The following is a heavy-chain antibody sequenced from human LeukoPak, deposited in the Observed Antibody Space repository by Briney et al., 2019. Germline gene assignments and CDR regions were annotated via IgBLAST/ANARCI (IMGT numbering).Heavy chain of an antibody. Sequence: GRSLRLSCAASGFTFDDYAMHWVRQAPGKGLEWVSGISWNSGSIGYADSVKGRFTISRDNAKNSLYLQMNSLRAEDTAVYYCARDSSSWYGYYYYMDVWGKGTTVTVSS. D-gene: IGHD6-13*01. J-gene: IGHJ6*03. V-gene: IGHV3-9*01. CDR1: GFTFDDYA. CDR2: ISWNSGSI. CDR3: ARDSSSWYGYYYYMDV.